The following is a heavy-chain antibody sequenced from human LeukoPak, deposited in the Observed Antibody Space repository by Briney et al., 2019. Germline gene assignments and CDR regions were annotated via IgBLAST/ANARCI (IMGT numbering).Heavy chain of an antibody. CDR1: GGSISSYY. D-gene: IGHD2-15*01. Sequence: SETLSLTCTVSGGSISSYYWSWIRQPPGKGLEWIGYIYYRGSPDYNPSLKSRLTISLDTSENQFSLKLSSVTAADTAVYYCARHASNSGGNLKFDYWGQGTLVTVSS. CDR3: ARHASNSGGNLKFDY. V-gene: IGHV4-59*08. CDR2: IYYRGSP. J-gene: IGHJ4*02.